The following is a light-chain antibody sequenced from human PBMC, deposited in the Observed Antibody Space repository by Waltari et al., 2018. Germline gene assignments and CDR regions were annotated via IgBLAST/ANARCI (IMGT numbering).Light chain of an antibody. J-gene: IGKJ1*01. CDR3: HQSGDFPRT. CDR2: AVS. V-gene: IGKV3-20*01. CDR1: QRLGLLGT. Sequence: EIALTQSPGTLSLSPGESVTLSYRASQRLGLLGTVTWFQQPPGQAPRPLIYAVSDRATGIPARFRGDGSGVDFTLTIDRLEPDDFAVYYCHQSGDFPRTFGPGTYVE.